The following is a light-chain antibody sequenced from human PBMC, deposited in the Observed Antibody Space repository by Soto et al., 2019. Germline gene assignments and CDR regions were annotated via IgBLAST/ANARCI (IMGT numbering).Light chain of an antibody. J-gene: IGKJ4*02. CDR2: GAC. CDR1: QSVSSK. V-gene: IGKV3-15*01. CDR3: QQYYHWPSLT. Sequence: GVRATLSCSASQSVSSKLAWYQQKPGQAPRLLIYGACTRATGIPARFSGSGSGTEFTLTISSLQSEDFAGYYCQQYYHWPSLTLRGGTKVAIK.